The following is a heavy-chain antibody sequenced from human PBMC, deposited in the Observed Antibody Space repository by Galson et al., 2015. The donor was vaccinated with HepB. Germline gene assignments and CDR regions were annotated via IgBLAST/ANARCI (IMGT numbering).Heavy chain of an antibody. CDR1: GFAFDTHA. V-gene: IGHV3-23*01. D-gene: IGHD5-18*01. CDR3: AKGYGLFDS. J-gene: IGHJ5*01. Sequence: SLRLSCAASGFAFDTHAMSWVRQAPGRGLEWISGISGNGDSTFYVDSVQGRFTVSRDNSNNMLYLQMNSLRAEDAGLYFCAKGYGLFDSWGQGILVTVSS. CDR2: ISGNGDST.